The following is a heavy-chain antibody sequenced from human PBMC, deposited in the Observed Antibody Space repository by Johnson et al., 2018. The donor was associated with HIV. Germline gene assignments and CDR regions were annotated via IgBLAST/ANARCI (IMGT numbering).Heavy chain of an antibody. CDR3: ARDAKVDYGDAFDI. V-gene: IGHV3-30*04. Sequence: HVQLVESGGGVERPGGSLRLSCVASGFTFSSYAMHWVRQAPGKGLEWVAVISYDGSNKYYADSVKGRFTISRDNAEKSLYLQMNSLRAEDTAVYYCARDAKVDYGDAFDIWGPGTMVTVSS. D-gene: IGHD4-17*01. J-gene: IGHJ3*02. CDR1: GFTFSSYA. CDR2: ISYDGSNK.